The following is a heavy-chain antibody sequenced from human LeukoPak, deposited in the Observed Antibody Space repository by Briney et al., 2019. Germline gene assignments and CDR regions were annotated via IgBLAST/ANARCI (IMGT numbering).Heavy chain of an antibody. J-gene: IGHJ5*02. D-gene: IGHD3-3*01. Sequence: SETLSLTCTVSGGSISSYYWSWIRQPPGKGLEWFGYIYYSGSTNYNPSLKSRVTISVDTSKNQFSLKLSSVTAADTAVYYCARDLGFWSGYYTYNWFDPWGQGTLVTVSS. CDR3: ARDLGFWSGYYTYNWFDP. V-gene: IGHV4-59*01. CDR2: IYYSGST. CDR1: GGSISSYY.